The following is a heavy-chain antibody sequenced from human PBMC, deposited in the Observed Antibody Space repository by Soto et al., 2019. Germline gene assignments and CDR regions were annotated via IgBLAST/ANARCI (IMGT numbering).Heavy chain of an antibody. CDR2: IYQTGST. D-gene: IGHD6-6*01. Sequence: SDTLYLGCAVSGGSISTINGWTWVRQPPGKGLDWIGEIYQTGSTSYNPSLESRVTISIDKSKNQFSLKLRSVTAADTAVYYCARVSSRSAFGMDVWGQGATVTVSS. CDR3: ARVSSRSAFGMDV. V-gene: IGHV4-4*02. CDR1: GGSISTING. J-gene: IGHJ6*02.